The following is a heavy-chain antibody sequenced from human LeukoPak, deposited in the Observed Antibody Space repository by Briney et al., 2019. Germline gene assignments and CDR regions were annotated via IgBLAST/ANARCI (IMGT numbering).Heavy chain of an antibody. J-gene: IGHJ6*03. CDR3: ARTYCGGDCRGYYYHYYMDV. CDR2: IYTSGST. V-gene: IGHV4-61*02. D-gene: IGHD2-21*02. Sequence: SETLSLTCTVSGGSISSGSYYWSWIRQPAGKGLEWIGRIYTSGSTKCNPSLKSRVTISVDRSKNQFSLKLSSVTAADTAVYYCARTYCGGDCRGYYYHYYMDVWGKGTTVTISS. CDR1: GGSISSGSYY.